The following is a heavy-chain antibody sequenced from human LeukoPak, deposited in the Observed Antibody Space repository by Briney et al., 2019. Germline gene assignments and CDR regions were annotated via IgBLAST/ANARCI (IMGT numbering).Heavy chain of an antibody. V-gene: IGHV3-15*07. Sequence: GGSLRLSCSASGLTVTNAWMNWVRQAPGEGLDWVGRIASKTDGGATGYAAPVKGRFTISRDDSKYTLSLQMNSLKTEDTAVYYCTTGIRGDWGQGTLVTVSS. CDR3: TTGIRGD. J-gene: IGHJ4*02. CDR1: GLTVTNAW. D-gene: IGHD3-10*01. CDR2: IASKTDGGAT.